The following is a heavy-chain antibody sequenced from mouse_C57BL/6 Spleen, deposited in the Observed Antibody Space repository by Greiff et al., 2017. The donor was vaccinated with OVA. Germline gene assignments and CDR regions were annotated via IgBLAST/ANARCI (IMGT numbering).Heavy chain of an antibody. D-gene: IGHD2-4*01. CDR1: GFSLTSYG. V-gene: IGHV2-5*01. CDR3: AKNGDYDSFYAMDY. Sequence: QVQLQQSGPGLVQPSQSLSITCTVSGFSLTSYGVHWVRQSPGKGLEWLGVLWRGGSTDYNAAFMSRLSITKDNSKSQVFFKMNSLQADDTAIYYCAKNGDYDSFYAMDYWGQGTSVTVSS. J-gene: IGHJ4*01. CDR2: LWRGGST.